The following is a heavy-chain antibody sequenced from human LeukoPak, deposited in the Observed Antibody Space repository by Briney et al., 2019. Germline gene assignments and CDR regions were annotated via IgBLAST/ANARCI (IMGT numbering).Heavy chain of an antibody. J-gene: IGHJ4*02. CDR2: FDPEDGEA. CDR3: TTDILDYYDTASCHKGNS. CDR1: GYTLSELF. D-gene: IGHD2-2*02. V-gene: IGHV1-24*01. Sequence: ASVKVSCKVSGYTLSELFMHWVRQAPGKGLEWMGGFDPEDGEAIYAQDFQGRVTMTKDTSTDTAYMELSSLRSEDTALYYCTTDILDYYDTASCHKGNSWGQGTLVIVSS.